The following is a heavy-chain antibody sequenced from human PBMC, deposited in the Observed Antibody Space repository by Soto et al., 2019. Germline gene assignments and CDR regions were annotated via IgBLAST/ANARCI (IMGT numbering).Heavy chain of an antibody. D-gene: IGHD2-15*01. V-gene: IGHV3-23*01. CDR2: ISGSGGST. CDR3: AKCWGKSCSGGSCYHGGFDY. J-gene: IGHJ4*02. CDR1: GFTFSSYA. Sequence: EVQLLESGGGLVQPGGSLRLSCAASGFTFSSYAMSWVRQAPGKGLEWVSAISGSGGSTYYADSVKGRFTISRDNSKNTLYLQMNSLRAEDTAVYYCAKCWGKSCSGGSCYHGGFDYWGQGTLVTVSS.